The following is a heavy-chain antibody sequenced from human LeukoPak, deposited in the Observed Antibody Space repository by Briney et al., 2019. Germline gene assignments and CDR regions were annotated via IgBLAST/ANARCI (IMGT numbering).Heavy chain of an antibody. J-gene: IGHJ6*02. CDR2: ISGSGGST. CDR1: GFTFSSYA. V-gene: IGHV3-23*01. Sequence: GGSLRLSCAASGFTFSSYAMSWVRQAPGKGLEWVSAISGSGGSTYYADSVKGRFTISRDNSKDTLYLQMNSLRAEDTAVYYCAKARSGSYYYYGMDVWGQGTTVTVSS. CDR3: AKARSGSYYYYGMDV. D-gene: IGHD1-26*01.